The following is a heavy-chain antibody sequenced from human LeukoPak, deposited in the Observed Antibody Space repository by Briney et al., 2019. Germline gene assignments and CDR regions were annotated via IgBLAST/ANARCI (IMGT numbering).Heavy chain of an antibody. J-gene: IGHJ4*02. D-gene: IGHD3-10*01. CDR3: ATVFGYDGSGSSDY. CDR2: ISYDGSNK. Sequence: PGRSLRLSCAASGFTFSSYAMHWVRQAPGKGLEWVAVISYDGSNKYYADSVKGRFTISRDNSKNTLYLQMNSLRAEDTAVYYCATVFGYDGSGSSDYWGQGALVTVSS. V-gene: IGHV3-30*04. CDR1: GFTFSSYA.